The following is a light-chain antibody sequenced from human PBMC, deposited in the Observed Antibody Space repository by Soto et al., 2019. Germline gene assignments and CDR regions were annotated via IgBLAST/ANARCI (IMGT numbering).Light chain of an antibody. V-gene: IGLV2-14*01. CDR3: SSYTSSNTLV. CDR2: EVT. CDR1: SSDVSAYNY. J-gene: IGLJ2*01. Sequence: QSALTQPASVSGSPGQSITISCTGTSSDVSAYNYVSWYQRHPGKAPKVIIYEVTNRASGISNRFSASKSGNTASLTISGLQAEDEADYYCSSYTSSNTLVFGGGTKLTVL.